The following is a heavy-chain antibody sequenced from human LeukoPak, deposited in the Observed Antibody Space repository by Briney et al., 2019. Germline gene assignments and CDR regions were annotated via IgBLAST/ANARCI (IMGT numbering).Heavy chain of an antibody. D-gene: IGHD2-2*02. V-gene: IGHV4-31*03. J-gene: IGHJ6*02. CDR3: ASGYCSSTSCYTAV. Sequence: SQTLSLTCTVSGGSISRGGYYWSWIRQHPGKGLEWIGYIYYSGSTYYNPSLKSRVTISVDTSKNQFSLKLSSVTAADTAVYYCASGYCSSTSCYTAVWGQGTTVTVSS. CDR1: GGSISRGGYY. CDR2: IYYSGST.